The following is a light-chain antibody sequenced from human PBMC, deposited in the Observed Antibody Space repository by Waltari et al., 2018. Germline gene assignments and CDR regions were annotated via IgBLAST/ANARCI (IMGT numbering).Light chain of an antibody. V-gene: IGKV1-5*03. Sequence: DIQMTQSPSTLSASVGDRVTITCRASQSISIWLAWYQQKPGKAPKLLISKPFSLESGVPSRFSVSGSETEFTLTISNLQPDDFATYYCQHYNNYPVAFGQGTKLEI. CDR2: KPF. J-gene: IGKJ2*01. CDR3: QHYNNYPVA. CDR1: QSISIW.